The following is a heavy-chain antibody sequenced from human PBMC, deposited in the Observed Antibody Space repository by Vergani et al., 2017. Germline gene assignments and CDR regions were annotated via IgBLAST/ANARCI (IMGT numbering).Heavy chain of an antibody. D-gene: IGHD3-10*01. CDR1: GYTFTSYA. Sequence: VQLVQSGSEFKKPGASVKVSCKASGYTFTSYAMNWVRQAPGQGLEWMGWINTNTGNPTYAQGFTGRFVFSLDTSVSTAYLQISGLKAEVTAVYYCARNPSAMVRGVTGPNDRYWGQGTLVTVSS. CDR2: INTNTGNP. V-gene: IGHV7-4-1*02. CDR3: ARNPSAMVRGVTGPNDRY. J-gene: IGHJ4*02.